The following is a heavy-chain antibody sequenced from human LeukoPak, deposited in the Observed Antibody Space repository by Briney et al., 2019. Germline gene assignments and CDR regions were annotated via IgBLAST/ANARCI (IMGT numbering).Heavy chain of an antibody. CDR3: AKGYGYGYVIDY. V-gene: IGHV3-9*01. J-gene: IGHJ4*02. CDR1: GFTFDDYA. Sequence: GRSLRLSCAASGFTFDDYAMHWVRQAPGKGLEWVSGISWNSGSIGYADSVKGRFTISRDNAKNSLYLQMNSLRAEDTALYYCAKGYGYGYVIDYWGQGTLVTVSS. CDR2: ISWNSGSI. D-gene: IGHD5-18*01.